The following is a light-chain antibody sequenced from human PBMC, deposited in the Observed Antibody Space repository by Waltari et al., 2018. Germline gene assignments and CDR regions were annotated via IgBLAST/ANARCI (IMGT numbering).Light chain of an antibody. CDR1: SRHRTYT. J-gene: IGLJ2*01. CDR2: PKSDGTH. CDR3: QTWDPGLVV. V-gene: IGLV4-69*01. Sequence: QLVLTHSPSASASLGASVKIRCTLRSRHRTYTIAWLQHQPEKGPRYLMTPKSDGTHSKGDGIPDRFSGASSGSERYLTLPSLQSEDAADYYCQTWDPGLVVFGGGTKLTVL.